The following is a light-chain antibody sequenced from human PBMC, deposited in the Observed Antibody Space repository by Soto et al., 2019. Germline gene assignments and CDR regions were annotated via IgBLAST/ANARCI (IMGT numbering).Light chain of an antibody. J-gene: IGKJ1*01. CDR2: KAS. V-gene: IGKV1-5*03. CDR1: QSIDTW. Sequence: IQMTQSPSTLSASVGDRVTITCRASQSIDTWLAWHQQKPGQVPKLLISKASSLESGVPSRLSGSGSGTEFTLTISSLQPDDSATYYCQQYNSYRSFGQRIKVDI. CDR3: QQYNSYRS.